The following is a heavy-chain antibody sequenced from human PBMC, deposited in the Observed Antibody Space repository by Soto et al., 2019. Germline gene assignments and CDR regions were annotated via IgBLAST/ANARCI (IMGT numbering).Heavy chain of an antibody. CDR1: GGSISSGDYY. Sequence: QVQLQESGPGLVKPSQTLSLTCTVSGGSISSGDYYWNWIRQPPGKGLEWIGYIYYSGSPYYSPSLKSRVNIPIXXSKNQLSLKLSSVTAADTAVYYCARGTWSMYYFDYWGQGTLVTVSS. CDR3: ARGTWSMYYFDY. J-gene: IGHJ4*02. CDR2: IYYSGSP. D-gene: IGHD3-3*01. V-gene: IGHV4-30-4*01.